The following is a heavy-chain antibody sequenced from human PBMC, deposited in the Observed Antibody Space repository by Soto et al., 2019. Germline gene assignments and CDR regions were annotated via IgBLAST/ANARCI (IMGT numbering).Heavy chain of an antibody. V-gene: IGHV3-23*01. Sequence: GGSLRLSCGVSGFIVSRSYMTWVRQAPGKGLEWVSAISGSGGSTYYADSVKGRFTISRDNSKNTLYLQMNSLRAEDTAVYYCAKETFVVVPAAILPYGMDVWGQGTTVTVSS. CDR1: GFIVSRSY. CDR3: AKETFVVVPAAILPYGMDV. J-gene: IGHJ6*02. D-gene: IGHD2-2*02. CDR2: ISGSGGST.